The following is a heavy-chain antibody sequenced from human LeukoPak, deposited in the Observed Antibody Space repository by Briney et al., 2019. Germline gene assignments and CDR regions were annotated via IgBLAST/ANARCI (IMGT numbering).Heavy chain of an antibody. D-gene: IGHD3-10*01. CDR1: GFTFSSYA. Sequence: GGSLRLSCAASGFTFSSYAMSWVRQPPGKGLEWVSAISGSGGSTYYADSVKGRFTISRDNSKNTLYLQMNSLRAEDTAVYYCARYGSGSYYTSSPYYGMDVWGQGTTVTVSS. CDR2: ISGSGGST. CDR3: ARYGSGSYYTSSPYYGMDV. V-gene: IGHV3-23*01. J-gene: IGHJ6*02.